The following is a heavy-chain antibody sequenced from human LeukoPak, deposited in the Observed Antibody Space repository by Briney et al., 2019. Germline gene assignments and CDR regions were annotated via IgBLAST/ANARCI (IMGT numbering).Heavy chain of an antibody. D-gene: IGHD3-3*01. CDR3: ARRYDFWSGYPPPLDY. CDR2: IYYSGST. Sequence: KPSETLSLTCTVSGGSISSSSYYWGWIRQPSGKGLEWIGNIYYSGSTYYNPSLKSRVTISVDTSKNQFSLKLSSVTAADTAVYYCARRYDFWSGYPPPLDYWGQGTLVTVSS. V-gene: IGHV4-39*07. CDR1: GGSISSSSYY. J-gene: IGHJ4*02.